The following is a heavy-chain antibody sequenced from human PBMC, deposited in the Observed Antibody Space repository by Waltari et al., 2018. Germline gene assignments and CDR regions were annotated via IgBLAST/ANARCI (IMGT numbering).Heavy chain of an antibody. Sequence: QVQLQQWGAGLLKPSETLSLPCAVYGGSFSGYYWSWIRQPPGKGLEWIGEINHSGSTNYNPSLKSRVTISVDTSKNQFSLKLSSVTAADTAVYYCARGRDDYGDYDDLNWFDPWGQGTLVTVSS. CDR3: ARGRDDYGDYDDLNWFDP. V-gene: IGHV4-34*01. CDR2: INHSGST. CDR1: GGSFSGYY. J-gene: IGHJ5*02. D-gene: IGHD4-17*01.